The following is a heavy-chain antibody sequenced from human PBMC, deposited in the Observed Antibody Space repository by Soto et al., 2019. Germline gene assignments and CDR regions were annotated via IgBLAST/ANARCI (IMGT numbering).Heavy chain of an antibody. D-gene: IGHD3-22*01. J-gene: IGHJ4*02. V-gene: IGHV1-69*01. CDR1: GGTFSRHA. CDR3: ARGWGYDSNDYYYAY. Sequence: QVQLVQSGAEVRQPGSSVKVSCKASGGTFSRHANSWVRQAPGQGLEWMGGIIPIFGTANHAQKFQGRVTIIADESTSTVYMELSSLRSEDTAMYYCARGWGYDSNDYYYAYWGQGTLVIVSS. CDR2: IIPIFGTA.